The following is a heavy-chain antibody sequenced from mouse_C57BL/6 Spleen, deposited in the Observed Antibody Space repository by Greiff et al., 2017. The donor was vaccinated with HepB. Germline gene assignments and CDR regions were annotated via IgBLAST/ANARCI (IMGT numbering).Heavy chain of an antibody. V-gene: IGHV1-82*01. CDR1: GYAFSSSW. J-gene: IGHJ3*01. CDR3: ARGDSSGYPY. Sequence: VQLQQSGPELVKPGASVKISCKASGYAFSSSWMNWVKQRPGKGLEWIGRIYPGDGDTNYNGKFKGKATLTADKSSSTAYMQLSSLTSEDSAVYFYARGDSSGYPYWGQGTLVTVSA. CDR2: IYPGDGDT. D-gene: IGHD3-2*02.